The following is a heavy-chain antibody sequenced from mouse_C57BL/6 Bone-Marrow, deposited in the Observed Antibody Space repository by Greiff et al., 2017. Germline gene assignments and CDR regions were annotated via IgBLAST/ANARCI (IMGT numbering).Heavy chain of an antibody. D-gene: IGHD2-3*01. Sequence: EVQLQQSGAELVRPGASVKLSCTASGFNIKDDYIHWVKQRPEQGLEWIGWIDPEIGDTESASKFQGKATITSATSSNTAYLQLSSLTSEDTAVYYCSSFDGNYFDFWGQGTPLTVAS. CDR1: GFNIKDDY. CDR2: IDPEIGDT. CDR3: SSFDGNYFDF. V-gene: IGHV14-4*01. J-gene: IGHJ2*01.